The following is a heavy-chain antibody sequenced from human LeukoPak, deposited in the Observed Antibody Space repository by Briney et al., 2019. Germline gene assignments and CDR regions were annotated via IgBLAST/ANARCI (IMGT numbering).Heavy chain of an antibody. V-gene: IGHV3-74*01. D-gene: IGHD1-26*01. CDR2: INSDGSST. CDR1: GFTFSSYW. CDR3: ARSVNYSPADY. Sequence: GGSLRLSCAASGFTFSSYWMHWVRQGPRKGLVWVSRINSDGSSTNYADTVKGRFTISRDNANNTLYLQMNSLRAEDTAVNYCARSVNYSPADYWGQGTLVTVSS. J-gene: IGHJ4*02.